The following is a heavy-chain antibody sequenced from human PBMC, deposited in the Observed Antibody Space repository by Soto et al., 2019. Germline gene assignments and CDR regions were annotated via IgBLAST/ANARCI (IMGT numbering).Heavy chain of an antibody. CDR1: GFTFSSYA. CDR2: ISGSGGST. V-gene: IGHV3-23*01. D-gene: IGHD2-2*01. Sequence: GGSLRLSCAASGFTFSSYAMSWVRQAPGKGLEWVSAISGSGGSTYYADSVKGRFTISRDNSKNTLYLQMNSLRAEDTAVYYCATKPPGYCSSTSCYDYWGQGTLVTVSS. CDR3: ATKPPGYCSSTSCYDY. J-gene: IGHJ4*02.